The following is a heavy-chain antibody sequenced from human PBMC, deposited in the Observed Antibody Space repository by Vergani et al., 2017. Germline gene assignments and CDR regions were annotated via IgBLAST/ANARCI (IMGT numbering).Heavy chain of an antibody. V-gene: IGHV3-30*03. CDR2: ISYDGNKK. CDR3: ARETDAGSSVSYNYYAMDV. J-gene: IGHJ6*02. Sequence: QVQLVESGGGEVQPGRSLRLSCSAAGFPFSDYGVHWVRQAPGKGLEWVSVISYDGNKKNYADSVKGRFTISRDNSKNTLYLEMNALRAEDTAVYYCARETDAGSSVSYNYYAMDVWGQGTTVSVSS. D-gene: IGHD3-10*01. CDR1: GFPFSDYG.